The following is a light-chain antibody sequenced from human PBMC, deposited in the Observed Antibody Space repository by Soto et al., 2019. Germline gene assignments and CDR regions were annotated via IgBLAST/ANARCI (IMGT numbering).Light chain of an antibody. CDR2: GAS. CDR3: HQYNYWPT. CDR1: QSVSSN. J-gene: IGKJ1*01. V-gene: IGKV3-15*01. Sequence: EIVITQSPDILSVSPGERATLSCRASQSVSSNLAWYQQKPGQSPRILIYGASTRATGIPVRFSGSGSGTEFTLTISSLQSEDFAVYYCHQYNYWPTFGQGTKVDIK.